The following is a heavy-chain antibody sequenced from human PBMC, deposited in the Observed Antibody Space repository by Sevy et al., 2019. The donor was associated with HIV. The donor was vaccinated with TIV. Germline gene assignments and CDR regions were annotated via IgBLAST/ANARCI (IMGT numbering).Heavy chain of an antibody. Sequence: GGSLRLSFAASGFTFSSYGMHWVRQAPGKRLEWVAVIWYDGSNKYYADSVKGRFTISRDNSKNTLYLQMNSLRAEDTAVYYCARYGLTTVTPAFDYWGQGTLVTVSS. J-gene: IGHJ4*02. CDR3: ARYGLTTVTPAFDY. D-gene: IGHD4-17*01. V-gene: IGHV3-33*01. CDR1: GFTFSSYG. CDR2: IWYDGSNK.